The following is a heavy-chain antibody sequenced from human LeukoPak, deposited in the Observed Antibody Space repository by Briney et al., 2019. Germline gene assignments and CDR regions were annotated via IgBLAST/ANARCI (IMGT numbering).Heavy chain of an antibody. J-gene: IGHJ4*02. Sequence: GGSLRLSCAASGFTFSSYAVSWVRQAPGKGLEWVSAISGSGGGTYYADSVKGRFTISRDNSKNTLYLQMNSLSTADTAVYYCAKTTTGYSSGRYPGWPVDYWGQGTLVTVSS. CDR2: ISGSGGGT. CDR1: GFTFSSYA. D-gene: IGHD6-19*01. V-gene: IGHV3-23*01. CDR3: AKTTTGYSSGRYPGWPVDY.